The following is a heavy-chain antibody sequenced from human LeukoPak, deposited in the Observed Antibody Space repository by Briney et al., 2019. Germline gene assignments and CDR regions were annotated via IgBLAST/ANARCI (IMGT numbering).Heavy chain of an antibody. V-gene: IGHV3-7*01. CDR3: ATSRGYCSSISCYGTMRGYYYMDV. CDR1: GFTFSSYW. D-gene: IGHD2-2*01. Sequence: PGGSLRLSCAASGFTFSSYWMTWVRQAPGKGLEWVATIKEDGGEKYYVDSVKGRFTISRDNVKNSLFLQMNSLRVEDTAVYYCATSRGYCSSISCYGTMRGYYYMDVWGKGATVTVSS. CDR2: IKEDGGEK. J-gene: IGHJ6*03.